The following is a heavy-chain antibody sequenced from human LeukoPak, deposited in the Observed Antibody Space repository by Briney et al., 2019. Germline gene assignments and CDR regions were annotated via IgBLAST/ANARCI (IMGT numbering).Heavy chain of an antibody. CDR3: ARGRWLVNY. D-gene: IGHD6-19*01. J-gene: IGHJ4*02. Sequence: SETLSLTCTVSGGSISTYYWSWIRQPVGKGLEWIGYIYYNESTNYNPSVKSRVTISADTSKNQFSLKLRSVTAADTAVYYCARGRWLVNYWSQGTLVTVSS. CDR2: IYYNEST. V-gene: IGHV4-59*01. CDR1: GGSISTYY.